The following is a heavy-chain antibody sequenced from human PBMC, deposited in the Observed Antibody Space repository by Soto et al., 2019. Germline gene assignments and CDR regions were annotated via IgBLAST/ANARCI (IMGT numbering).Heavy chain of an antibody. V-gene: IGHV4-34*01. J-gene: IGHJ4*02. CDR2: INHSGST. Sequence: QVQLQQWGAGLLKPSETLSLTCAVYGGSFSGYYWSWIRQPPGKGLEWIGEINHSGSTNYNTSLKSRVTISVDTSKNQISLKLSSVTAANTAVYYCERGYGRNFDYWGQGTLVTVSS. CDR1: GGSFSGYY. CDR3: ERGYGRNFDY. D-gene: IGHD3-10*01.